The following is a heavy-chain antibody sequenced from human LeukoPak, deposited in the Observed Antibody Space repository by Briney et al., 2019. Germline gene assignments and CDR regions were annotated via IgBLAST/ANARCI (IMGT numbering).Heavy chain of an antibody. D-gene: IGHD1-14*01. CDR3: AKDYRNGAQYYYYGMDV. J-gene: IGHJ6*02. CDR1: GFTFSSYG. CDR2: ISYDGSNN. Sequence: GGSLRLSCAASGFTFSSYGMHWVRQAPGKGLEWVAVISYDGSNNYYADSVKGRFTISRDNSKNTLYLQMNSLRAKDTAVYYCAKDYRNGAQYYYYGMDVWGQGTTVTVSS. V-gene: IGHV3-30*18.